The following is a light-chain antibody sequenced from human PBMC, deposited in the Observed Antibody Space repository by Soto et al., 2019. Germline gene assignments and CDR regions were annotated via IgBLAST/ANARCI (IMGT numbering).Light chain of an antibody. J-gene: IGLJ3*02. V-gene: IGLV2-11*01. CDR2: DVS. Sequence: QSVLTQPRSVSGSPGQSVTISCTGTSSDVGGYNYVSWYQQHPGKAPKLMIYDVSKRPSGVPDRFSGSKSGNTASLTISGLQAEDEADYYCCSYAGSYTSWVFGGGTQADRP. CDR1: SSDVGGYNY. CDR3: CSYAGSYTSWV.